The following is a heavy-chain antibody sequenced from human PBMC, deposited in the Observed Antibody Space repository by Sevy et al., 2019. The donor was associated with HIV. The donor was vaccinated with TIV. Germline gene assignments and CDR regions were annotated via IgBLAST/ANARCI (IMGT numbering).Heavy chain of an antibody. J-gene: IGHJ6*03. V-gene: IGHV4-59*01. D-gene: IGHD6-6*01. CDR3: ARGGAGRQFDYYYYMDV. Sequence: SETLSLTCNESGVSITRSYWNWIRQTPGKGLEWIAFVYYTGKTNYNPSLKSRVTVSLDTSKSQFSLKLSSVTAADTAVYYCARGGAGRQFDYYYYMDVWGKGTTVTVSS. CDR1: GVSITRSY. CDR2: VYYTGKT.